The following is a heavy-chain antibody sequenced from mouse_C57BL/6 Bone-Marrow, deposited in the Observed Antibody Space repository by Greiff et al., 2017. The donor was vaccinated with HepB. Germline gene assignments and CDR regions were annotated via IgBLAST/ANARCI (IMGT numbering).Heavy chain of an antibody. D-gene: IGHD2-4*01. CDR2: ISDGGSYT. J-gene: IGHJ3*01. Sequence: EVQLVESGGGLVKPGGSLKLSCAASGFTFSSYAMSWVRQTPEKRLEWVATISDGGSYTYYPDNVKGRFTISRDNAKNNLYLKMRHLKSEDTAMYYYASDDYDKAFAYWGQGTLVTVSA. CDR1: GFTFSSYA. V-gene: IGHV5-4*01. CDR3: ASDDYDKAFAY.